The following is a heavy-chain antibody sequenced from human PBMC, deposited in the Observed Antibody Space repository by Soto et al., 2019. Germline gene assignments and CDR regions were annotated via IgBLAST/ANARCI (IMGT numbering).Heavy chain of an antibody. CDR1: GYTFSNYD. CDR3: AGGLPWQVAPPYDADGMGV. D-gene: IGHD6-19*01. J-gene: IGHJ6*02. CDR2: MTPNSGNT. V-gene: IGHV1-8*01. Sequence: VQLVQSGAEVKKSGASVKVSCKASGYTFSNYDVNWVRQATGQGLEWMGWMTPNSGNTGYAQKFQGRVTMTRDTSLSTVYMELGNLRSEAMAVYYRAGGLPWQVAPPYDADGMGVWGQGTTVAVSS.